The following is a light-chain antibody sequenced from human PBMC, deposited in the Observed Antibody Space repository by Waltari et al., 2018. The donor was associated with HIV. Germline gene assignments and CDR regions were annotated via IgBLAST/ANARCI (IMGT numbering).Light chain of an antibody. CDR3: QQYYSTPT. CDR2: EGS. J-gene: IGKJ5*01. CDR1: ESVLSSSNNLND. V-gene: IGKV4-1*01. Sequence: DIVLTQSPDTLSVSLGERAALHCKSGESVLSSSNNLNDFAWYQQRPGQPPTLLFSEGSSRSAGVPARFTASGSRTDFTLTIDDLQADDVAVYFCQQYYSTPTFGRGTQLV.